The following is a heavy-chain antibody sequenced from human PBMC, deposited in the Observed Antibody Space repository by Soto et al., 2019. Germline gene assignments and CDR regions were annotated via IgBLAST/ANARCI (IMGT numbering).Heavy chain of an antibody. V-gene: IGHV4-59*01. Sequence: SETLSLTCTVSGGSISSYYWSWIRQPPGKGLEWIGYSYYSGSTDYSPSLKSRVTISVDTSKNQFSLKLSSVTAADAAVYYCARRYGGNFDYWGQGTLVTVSS. CDR1: GGSISSYY. CDR2: SYYSGST. D-gene: IGHD1-26*01. J-gene: IGHJ4*02. CDR3: ARRYGGNFDY.